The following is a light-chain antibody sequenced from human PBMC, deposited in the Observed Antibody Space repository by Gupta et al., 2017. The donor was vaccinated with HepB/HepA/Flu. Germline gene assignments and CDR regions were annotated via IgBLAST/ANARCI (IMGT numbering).Light chain of an antibody. V-gene: IGLV1-47*01. CDR2: RNN. Sequence: QSALTQPPSASGTPGQRVTISCSGSSSNIGSHYLYWYQKLPGTAPKVLIYRNNQRPSGVPDRFSGAKSGTSASLAISGLRSEDGADYYCAAWDDSLSGPVFGGGTKLTVL. CDR1: SSNIGSHY. CDR3: AAWDDSLSGPV. J-gene: IGLJ2*01.